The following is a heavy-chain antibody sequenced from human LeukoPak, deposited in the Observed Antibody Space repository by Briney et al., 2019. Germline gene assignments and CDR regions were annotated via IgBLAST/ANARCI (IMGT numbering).Heavy chain of an antibody. Sequence: SETLSLTCTVSGGSISSSSYYWGWIRQPPGKGLEWIGSIYYSGSTYYNPSLKSRVTISVDTSKNQFSLKLSSVTAADTAVYYCARGPGYSYGPNYYYYYMDVWGKGTTVTVSS. CDR2: IYYSGST. D-gene: IGHD5-18*01. CDR1: GGSISSSSYY. CDR3: ARGPGYSYGPNYYYYYMDV. V-gene: IGHV4-39*07. J-gene: IGHJ6*03.